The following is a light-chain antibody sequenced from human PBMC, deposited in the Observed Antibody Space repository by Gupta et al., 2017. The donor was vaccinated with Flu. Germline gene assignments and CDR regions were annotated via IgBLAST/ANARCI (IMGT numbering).Light chain of an antibody. CDR1: QSVSSY. Sequence: ATLSLSPGERATLSCRASQSVSSYLAWYQQKPGQAPRLLIYDASNRATDIPARFSGSGSGTDFTLTISSLEPEDFAVYYCQQRSSWRALTFGGGTRVETK. V-gene: IGKV3-11*01. J-gene: IGKJ4*01. CDR2: DAS. CDR3: QQRSSWRALT.